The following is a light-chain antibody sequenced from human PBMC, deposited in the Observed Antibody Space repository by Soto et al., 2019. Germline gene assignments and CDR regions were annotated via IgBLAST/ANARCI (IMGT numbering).Light chain of an antibody. Sequence: DIQVTQSPSTLSASIGDRVTITCRASQSISAELAWYQQKPGKAPNLLIYKASTLESGVPSRFSGSGSGTEFTLTISSLQPDDFATYYCQQYNDFGSWTFGQGTKVDIK. CDR2: KAS. CDR3: QQYNDFGSWT. V-gene: IGKV1-5*03. CDR1: QSISAE. J-gene: IGKJ1*01.